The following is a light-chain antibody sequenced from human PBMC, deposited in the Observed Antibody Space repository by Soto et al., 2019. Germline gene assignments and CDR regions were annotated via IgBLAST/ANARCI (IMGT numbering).Light chain of an antibody. J-gene: IGKJ4*01. CDR2: SAS. V-gene: IGKV1-6*01. CDR3: LQDYNYPRT. CDR1: QGIRTE. Sequence: AIQMTQSPSSLSASVGDRVTITCRASQGIRTELSWYQQKPGKAPNLLIYSASTVQTGVPSRFSGSVYGTDFTLTISSLQPEDFATYYCLQDYNYPRTFGGGTKVEIK.